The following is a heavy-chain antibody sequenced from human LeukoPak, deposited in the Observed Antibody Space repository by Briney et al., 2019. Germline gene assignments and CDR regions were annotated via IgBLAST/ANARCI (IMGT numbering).Heavy chain of an antibody. Sequence: SETLSLTCAVYGGSFSGYYWSWIRQPPGKGLEWIGEINHSGSTDYNPSLKSRVTISVDTSKNQFSLKLSSVTAADTAVYYCARVATKGAFDYWGQGTLVTVSS. CDR2: INHSGST. J-gene: IGHJ4*02. CDR3: ARVATKGAFDY. D-gene: IGHD3-16*01. CDR1: GGSFSGYY. V-gene: IGHV4-34*01.